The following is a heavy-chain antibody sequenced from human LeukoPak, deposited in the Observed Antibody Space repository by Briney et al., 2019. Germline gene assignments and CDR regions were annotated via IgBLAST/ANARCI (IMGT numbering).Heavy chain of an antibody. CDR1: GLSVSSNY. D-gene: IGHD3-9*01. V-gene: IGHV3-66*01. Sequence: GSLRLSCVASGLSVSSNYMSWVRQAPGRGLEWVSVIYRDGSSYYAESVKGRFTISRDNSKNTLYIQMNSLRAEDTAVYYCARSFYDILIGYYQYFDYWGQGTLVTVSS. CDR2: IYRDGSS. J-gene: IGHJ4*02. CDR3: ARSFYDILIGYYQYFDY.